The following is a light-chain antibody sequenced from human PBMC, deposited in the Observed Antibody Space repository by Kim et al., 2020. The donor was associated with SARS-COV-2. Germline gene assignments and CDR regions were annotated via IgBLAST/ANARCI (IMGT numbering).Light chain of an antibody. CDR1: QSVLYTSNNQNY. V-gene: IGKV4-1*01. CDR2: WAS. CDR3: QQYYNTPT. Sequence: DIVMTQSPDSLAVSLGERATINCKSSQSVLYTSNNQNYLAWYQQKPGQPPKLLIYWASTRESGVPDRFSGSGSGTDFTLTISGLQAEDVAVYYCQQYYNTPTFGGGTKVDIK. J-gene: IGKJ4*01.